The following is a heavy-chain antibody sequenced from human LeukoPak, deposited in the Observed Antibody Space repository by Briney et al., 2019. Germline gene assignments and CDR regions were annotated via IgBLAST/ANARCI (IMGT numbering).Heavy chain of an antibody. CDR3: SGCNYYYGSGSYYGYYFDY. CDR1: GGSFSGYY. CDR2: INHSGST. D-gene: IGHD3-10*01. J-gene: IGHJ4*02. Sequence: PSETLSLTCAVYGGSFSGYYWSWIRQPPGKGLEWIGEINHSGSTNYDPSLKSRVTISVDTSKNQFSLKLSSVTAADTAVYYCSGCNYYYGSGSYYGYYFDYWGQGTLVTVSS. V-gene: IGHV4-34*01.